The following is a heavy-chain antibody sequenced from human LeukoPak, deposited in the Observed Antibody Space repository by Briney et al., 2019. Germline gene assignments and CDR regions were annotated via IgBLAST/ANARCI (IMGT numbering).Heavy chain of an antibody. CDR2: ISYDGSNK. V-gene: IGHV3-30*18. J-gene: IGHJ4*02. CDR1: GFTFSSYG. Sequence: GGSLRPSCAASGFTFSSYGMHWVRQAPGKGLEWVAVISYDGSNKYYADSVKGRFTISRDNSKNTLYLQMNSLRAEDTAVYYCAKDSRYYDFWSGYYPGYFDYWGQGTLVTVSS. CDR3: AKDSRYYDFWSGYYPGYFDY. D-gene: IGHD3-3*01.